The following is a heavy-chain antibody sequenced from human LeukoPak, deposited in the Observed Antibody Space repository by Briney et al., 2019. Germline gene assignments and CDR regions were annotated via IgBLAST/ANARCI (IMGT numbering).Heavy chain of an antibody. V-gene: IGHV5-51*01. J-gene: IGHJ4*02. CDR2: IYPGDSDT. Sequence: GASLKISCKGSGSSFTSYWIGWVRPLPGKGLEWMGIIYPGDSDTRYSPSFQGQVTISADKSISTAYLQWSSLKASDTAMYYCARVATMHYYFDYWGQGTLVTVSS. D-gene: IGHD5-24*01. CDR1: GSSFTSYW. CDR3: ARVATMHYYFDY.